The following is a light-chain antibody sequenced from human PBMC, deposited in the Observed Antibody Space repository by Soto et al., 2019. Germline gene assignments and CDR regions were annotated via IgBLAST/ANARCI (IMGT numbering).Light chain of an antibody. CDR3: QRYGSSPRT. Sequence: EIVLTQSPGTLSLSPGERATLSCRASQSVSSSYLAWYQQKPGQAPRLLIYGASSRATGIPDRFRGSGSGTDFTLTISRLEPEDFAVYYCQRYGSSPRTFGQGTKVEIK. CDR2: GAS. V-gene: IGKV3-20*01. CDR1: QSVSSSY. J-gene: IGKJ1*01.